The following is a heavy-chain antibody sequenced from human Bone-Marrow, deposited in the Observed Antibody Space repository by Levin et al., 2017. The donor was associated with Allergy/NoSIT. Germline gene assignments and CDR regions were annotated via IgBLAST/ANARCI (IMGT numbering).Heavy chain of an antibody. CDR3: AKAISSSWPNFDY. Sequence: SQTLSLTCSVSGGSVRSQNYYWSWIRQPPGKPLEWIGYVSYSGTTTYSPSLESRVTISLGTSENQFSLRLTSLTAADTAVYYCAKAISSSWPNFDYWGQGTLVTVSS. V-gene: IGHV4-61*01. CDR1: GGSVRSQNYY. J-gene: IGHJ4*02. CDR2: VSYSGTT. D-gene: IGHD6-13*01.